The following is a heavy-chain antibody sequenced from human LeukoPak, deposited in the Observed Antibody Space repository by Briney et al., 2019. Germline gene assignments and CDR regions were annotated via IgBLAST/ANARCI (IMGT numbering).Heavy chain of an antibody. CDR2: VNPGGDST. J-gene: IGHJ3*02. D-gene: IGHD5-24*01. V-gene: IGHV1-46*02. Sequence: ASVKVSCKASGYTFNNYNIHWLRQAPGQGLEWVGIVNPGGDSTNYAQDFQGKLTLTGDTSTSTVYMELSSLRSEDTAVYYCARVRDGYNDAYIWGQGAMVTVTS. CDR3: ARVRDGYNDAYI. CDR1: GYTFNNYN.